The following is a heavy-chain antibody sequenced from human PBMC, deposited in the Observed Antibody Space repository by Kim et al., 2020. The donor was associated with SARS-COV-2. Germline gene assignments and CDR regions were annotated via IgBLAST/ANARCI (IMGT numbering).Heavy chain of an antibody. V-gene: IGHV3-15*01. J-gene: IGHJ4*02. D-gene: IGHD3-22*01. CDR3: TTVDSTNYYYDFDY. Sequence: AAPVTGRFTISRDDSNDTLYLPMNSLKSEDTAVYYCTTVDSTNYYYDFDYWGQGTLVTVSS.